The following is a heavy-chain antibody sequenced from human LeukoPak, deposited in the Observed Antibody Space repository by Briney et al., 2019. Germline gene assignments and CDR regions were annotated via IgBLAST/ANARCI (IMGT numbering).Heavy chain of an antibody. CDR1: GFTFTTFW. Sequence: GGSLRLSCAASGFTFTTFWMTWVRQAPGKGLEWVANIKPDGSEKNYVDSMRGRFTISRDNAKKSLYLQMNSLRAEDTAVYYCASGYSSSWATFDYWGQGTLVTVSS. D-gene: IGHD6-13*01. J-gene: IGHJ4*02. CDR3: ASGYSSSWATFDY. CDR2: IKPDGSEK. V-gene: IGHV3-7*01.